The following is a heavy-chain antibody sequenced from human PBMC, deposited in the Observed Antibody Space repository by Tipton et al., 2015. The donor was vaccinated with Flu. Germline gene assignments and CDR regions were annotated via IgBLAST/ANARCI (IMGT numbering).Heavy chain of an antibody. J-gene: IGHJ4*02. CDR2: IGAGDGNT. CDR1: GFTFSDYY. V-gene: IGHV3-23*01. CDR3: AKELGYCSSTTCYKPFDY. D-gene: IGHD2-2*02. Sequence: SLRLSCAASGFTFSDYYMSWIRQAPGKGLEWVSAIGAGDGNTYYTDSVKGRFTISRDNSRNTVYLQMNSLRAEDTAVYYCAKELGYCSSTTCYKPFDYWGQGTLVTVSS.